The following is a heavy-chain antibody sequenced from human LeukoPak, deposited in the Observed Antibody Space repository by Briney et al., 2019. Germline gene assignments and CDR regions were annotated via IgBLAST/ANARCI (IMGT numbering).Heavy chain of an antibody. V-gene: IGHV4-59*01. CDR1: GGSISSYY. CDR3: ARDPQDLGSWLTKVYYYYYMDV. J-gene: IGHJ6*03. D-gene: IGHD6-13*01. Sequence: PSETLSLTCTVSGGSISSYYWSWIRQPPGKGLEWIGYIYYSGSTNYNPSLKSRVTISVDTSKNQFSLKLSSVTAADTAVYYCARDPQDLGSWLTKVYYYYYMDVWGKGTTVTVSS. CDR2: IYYSGST.